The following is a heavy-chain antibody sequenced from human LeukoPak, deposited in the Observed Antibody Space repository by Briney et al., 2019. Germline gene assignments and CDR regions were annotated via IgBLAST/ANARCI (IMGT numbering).Heavy chain of an antibody. CDR1: GFTFTSSA. J-gene: IGHJ5*02. D-gene: IGHD3-22*01. CDR3: AAGVYYDSSGPWFDP. CDR2: IVVGSGNT. Sequence: GASVKVSCKASGFTFTSSAVQWVRQARGQRLEWIGWIVVGSGNTNYAQKFQERVTITRDMSTSTAYMELSSLRSEDTAVYYCAAGVYYDSSGPWFDPWGQGTLVTVSS. V-gene: IGHV1-58*01.